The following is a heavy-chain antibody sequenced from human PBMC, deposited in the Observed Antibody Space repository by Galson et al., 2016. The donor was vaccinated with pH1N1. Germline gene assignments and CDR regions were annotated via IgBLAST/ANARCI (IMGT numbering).Heavy chain of an antibody. V-gene: IGHV2-5*02. Sequence: PALVKPTQTLTLTCTFSGFSLSTSGVGVGWIRQSPGKALEWLALIYWDDDKRYSPSLKSRLTITKDTSKNQMVLTMTNMDPVDTATYYCAHNRQRSGGTYYRPFDYWGHGTLVTVS. CDR1: GFSLSTSGVG. J-gene: IGHJ4*01. CDR3: AHNRQRSGGTYYRPFDY. CDR2: IYWDDDK. D-gene: IGHD1-26*01.